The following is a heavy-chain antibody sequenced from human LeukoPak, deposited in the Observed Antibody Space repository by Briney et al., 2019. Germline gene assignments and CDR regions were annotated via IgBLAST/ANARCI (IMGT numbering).Heavy chain of an antibody. J-gene: IGHJ4*02. V-gene: IGHV4-34*01. CDR1: GGSFSGYY. D-gene: IGHD3-3*01. CDR2: INHSGST. Sequence: SETLSLTCAVYGGSFSGYYWSWIRQPPGKGLEWIGEINHSGSTNYNPSLKSRVTISVDTSKNQFSLKLSSVTAADTAVYYCASQRNFWSGYYRDWGQGTLVTVSS. CDR3: ASQRNFWSGYYRD.